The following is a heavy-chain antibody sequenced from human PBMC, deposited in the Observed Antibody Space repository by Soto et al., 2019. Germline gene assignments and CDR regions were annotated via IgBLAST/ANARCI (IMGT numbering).Heavy chain of an antibody. Sequence: QVQPQESGPGLVKASQTLSLTCAVSGASLSRGGYYWSWIRQRPGKGPEWIGNIYYSGSTDYNPSLKSRVKISLDTSKNQFSLRLNSMTAADTAVYFCAREGSYHYFDFWGQGTLVT. CDR2: IYYSGST. V-gene: IGHV4-31*11. CDR3: AREGSYHYFDF. CDR1: GASLSRGGYY. D-gene: IGHD1-26*01. J-gene: IGHJ4*02.